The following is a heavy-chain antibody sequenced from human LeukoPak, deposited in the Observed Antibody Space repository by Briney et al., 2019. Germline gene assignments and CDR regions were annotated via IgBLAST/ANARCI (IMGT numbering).Heavy chain of an antibody. J-gene: IGHJ1*01. CDR1: GFTFGSYW. CDR3: AKVGYYDSSGYYAYLQH. V-gene: IGHV3-74*01. D-gene: IGHD3-22*01. Sequence: PGGSLRLSCAAPGFTFGSYWMHWVRQAPGKGLEWVSRMNSDGSSISYADSVKGRSTISRDNAKNTPHLQMNSLRAEDTAVYYCAKVGYYDSSGYYAYLQHWGQGTLVTVSS. CDR2: MNSDGSSI.